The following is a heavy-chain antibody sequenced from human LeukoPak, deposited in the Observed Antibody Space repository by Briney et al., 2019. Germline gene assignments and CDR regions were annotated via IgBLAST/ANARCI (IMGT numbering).Heavy chain of an antibody. J-gene: IGHJ4*02. CDR2: IYYSGST. D-gene: IGHD3-16*01. CDR3: ARGPRRVFGFGY. CDR1: GGSISSGDYY. Sequence: SETLSLTCTVSGGSISSGDYYWSWIRQPPGKGLEWIGYIYYSGSTYYNPSLKSRVTISVDTSKNQFSLKLSFVTAADTAVYYCARGPRRVFGFGYWGQGTLVTVSS. V-gene: IGHV4-30-4*08.